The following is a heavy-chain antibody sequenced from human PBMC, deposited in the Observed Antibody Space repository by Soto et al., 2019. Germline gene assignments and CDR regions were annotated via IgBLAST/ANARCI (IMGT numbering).Heavy chain of an antibody. Sequence: SLRLSCAASGLSFTTYAMHWVRQAPGKGLEWVAVISDDGSIKYYADSVKGRFTISRDNSKNTFYLQMNSLRGDDTALYYCARAIETAMDPCDYWGQGALVNVSS. V-gene: IGHV3-30-3*01. CDR3: ARAIETAMDPCDY. CDR2: ISDDGSIK. D-gene: IGHD5-18*01. J-gene: IGHJ4*02. CDR1: GLSFTTYA.